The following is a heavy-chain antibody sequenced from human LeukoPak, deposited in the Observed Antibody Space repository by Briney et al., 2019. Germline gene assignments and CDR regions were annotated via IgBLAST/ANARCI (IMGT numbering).Heavy chain of an antibody. CDR1: GGSIGTYY. D-gene: IGHD1-20*01. Sequence: PSETLSLTCTVSGGSIGTYYWTWIRQPPRKGLEWIGNIYSRGSSDYNPSLKSRVTISVDTSKNQFSLKLSSVTAAHTAVYYCARLAYNWNLDYWGQGILVTVSS. CDR3: ARLAYNWNLDY. CDR2: IYSRGSS. V-gene: IGHV4-59*08. J-gene: IGHJ4*02.